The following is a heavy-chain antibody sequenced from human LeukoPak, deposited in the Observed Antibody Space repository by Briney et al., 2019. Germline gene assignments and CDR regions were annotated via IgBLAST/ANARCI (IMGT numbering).Heavy chain of an antibody. J-gene: IGHJ4*02. Sequence: SQTLSLTCTVSGGSISSGSYYWSWIRQPAGKGLEWIGRIYTSGTTYYNPSLKSRVTMSVDTSKNQFSLKLSSVTAADTAVYYCARGRQQLAYDYWGQGTLVTVSS. CDR1: GGSISSGSYY. CDR3: ARGRQQLAYDY. CDR2: IYTSGTT. D-gene: IGHD6-13*01. V-gene: IGHV4-61*02.